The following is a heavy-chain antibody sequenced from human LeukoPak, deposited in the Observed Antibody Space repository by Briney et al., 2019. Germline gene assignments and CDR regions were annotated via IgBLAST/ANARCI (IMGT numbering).Heavy chain of an antibody. CDR1: GFTFSSDW. CDR2: VNSDGSST. J-gene: IGHJ4*02. V-gene: IGHV3-74*01. CDR3: ARETSGSSDY. D-gene: IGHD3-22*01. Sequence: PGRSLRLSCAASGFTFSSDWMHWVRQAPGKGLVWVSRVNSDGSSTGYADSVKGRFTISRDNAKNTLYLQLNSLRAEDTALYYCARETSGSSDYWGQGTLVTVSS.